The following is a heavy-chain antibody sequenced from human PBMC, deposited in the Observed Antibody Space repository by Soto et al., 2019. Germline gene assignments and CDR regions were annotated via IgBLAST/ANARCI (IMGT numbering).Heavy chain of an antibody. CDR3: TTDVSYYDILTGYSWFDP. J-gene: IGHJ5*02. CDR1: GFTFSSYS. Sequence: GGSLRLSCAASGFTFSSYSMNWVRQAPGKGLEWVSSISSSSSYIYYADSVKGRFTISRDNAKNSLYLQMNSLRAEDTAVYYCTTDVSYYDILTGYSWFDPWGQGTLVTVSS. CDR2: ISSSSSYI. D-gene: IGHD3-9*01. V-gene: IGHV3-21*01.